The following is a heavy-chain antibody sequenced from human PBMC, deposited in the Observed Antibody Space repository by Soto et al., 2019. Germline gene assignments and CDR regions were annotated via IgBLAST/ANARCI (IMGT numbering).Heavy chain of an antibody. CDR1: GYTFTGYY. J-gene: IGHJ4*02. V-gene: IGHV1-2*02. CDR2: INPKSGGT. Sequence: GASVKVSCKASGYTFTGYYIHWVRQAPGQGPEWMGWINPKSGGTSYAQKFQGRVTMTRDTSISTVYVDLRRLRSDDTAVYYCAGNWNDGDDYFDYWGQGTRVTVPQ. CDR3: AGNWNDGDDYFDY. D-gene: IGHD1-1*01.